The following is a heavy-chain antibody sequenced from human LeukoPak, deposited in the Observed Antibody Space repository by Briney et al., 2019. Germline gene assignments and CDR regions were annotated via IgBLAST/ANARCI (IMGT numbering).Heavy chain of an antibody. V-gene: IGHV1-69*13. CDR2: IIPIFGTA. D-gene: IGHD3-22*01. CDR3: ARPTYYYDSSGYYTAYYFDN. CDR1: GGTFSSYA. Sequence: GASVKVSCKASGGTFSSYAISWVRQAPGQGLEWMGGIIPIFGTANYAQRFQGRVTITADESTSTAYMELSSLRSEDTAVYYCARPTYYYDSSGYYTAYYFDNWGQGTLVTVSS. J-gene: IGHJ4*02.